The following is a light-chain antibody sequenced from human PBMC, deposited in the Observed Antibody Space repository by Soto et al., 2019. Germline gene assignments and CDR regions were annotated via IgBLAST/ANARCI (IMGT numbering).Light chain of an antibody. V-gene: IGLV2-14*01. CDR1: SSDVGGYNY. CDR3: SSYTSSSTVV. Sequence: QSALTQPASVSGSPGQSITISCTGTSSDVGGYNYVSWYQQHPGKAPKLMIYEVSNRPSGVSNRLAGSKSGNTASLTISGLQAEAEADYYCSSYTSSSTVVFGGGTKLTVL. J-gene: IGLJ2*01. CDR2: EVS.